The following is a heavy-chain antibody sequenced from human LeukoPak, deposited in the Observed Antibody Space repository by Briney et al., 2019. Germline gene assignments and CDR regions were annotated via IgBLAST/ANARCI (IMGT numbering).Heavy chain of an antibody. CDR1: GFTFSSYA. Sequence: GGSLRLSCAASGFTFSSYAMPWVRQAPGKGLEWVSTIRSGAYTYYADSVKGRLSVSRDNSKNTLSLEMNSLRAEDAAVYYCARISVVSRSGPLDYWGQGTLVTVSS. CDR2: IRSGAYT. J-gene: IGHJ4*02. V-gene: IGHV3-23*01. D-gene: IGHD3-10*01. CDR3: ARISVVSRSGPLDY.